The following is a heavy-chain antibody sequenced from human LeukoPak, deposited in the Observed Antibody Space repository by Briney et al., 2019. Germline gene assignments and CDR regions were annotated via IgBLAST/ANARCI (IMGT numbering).Heavy chain of an antibody. V-gene: IGHV4-34*01. CDR1: GGSFSGYY. J-gene: IGHJ5*02. CDR3: ARVPDITARPCDT. CDR2: ISHTGLT. D-gene: IGHD1-1*01. Sequence: PSETLSLSCAVSGGSFSGYYWTLIRQTPGKGLEWIGEISHTGLTGSNPSLKSRVTIFVDSPNKQFSLRMTSVTAADAGVYYCARVPDITARPCDTWGPGTLVTVSS.